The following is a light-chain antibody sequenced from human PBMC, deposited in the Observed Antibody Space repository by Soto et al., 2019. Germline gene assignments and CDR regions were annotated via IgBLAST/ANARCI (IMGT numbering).Light chain of an antibody. CDR3: QQYNANWS. Sequence: DIQMTQSPSTLSASVGDRVTITCRASQSISSWLAWYQQKPGKAPKLLIYKASTLQSGVPSRFSGSGSGTEFTLAISSLQPEDSATYYCQQYNANWSFGQGTKVEIK. CDR1: QSISSW. CDR2: KAS. J-gene: IGKJ1*01. V-gene: IGKV1-5*03.